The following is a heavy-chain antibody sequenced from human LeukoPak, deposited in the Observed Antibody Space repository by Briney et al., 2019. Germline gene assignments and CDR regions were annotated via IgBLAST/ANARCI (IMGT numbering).Heavy chain of an antibody. CDR2: IYYSGTT. J-gene: IGHJ6*03. Sequence: SETLSLTCTVSGGSISSSPYYWGWIRQPPGKGLEWIGSIYYSGTTHYNPSLESRVTISVDTSKNQFSLKLSSVTAADTAVYYCARRVGVRLLYYTDYYYYMDVWGKGTTVTVSS. CDR1: GGSISSSPYY. V-gene: IGHV4-39*07. CDR3: ARRVGVRLLYYTDYYYYMDV. D-gene: IGHD2-2*02.